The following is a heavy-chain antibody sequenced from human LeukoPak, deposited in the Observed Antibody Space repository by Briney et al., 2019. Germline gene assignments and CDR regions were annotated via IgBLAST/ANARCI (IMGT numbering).Heavy chain of an antibody. Sequence: GVSLRLSCAASGFTFSTYEMNWVRQAPGKALEWISFISTDGNTMYYADSVKRRFTISRDNAKNSLYLQVNSPRAEDTAVYYCSSSPGTYPFPFDSWGQGTLVTVSS. D-gene: IGHD3-10*01. J-gene: IGHJ4*02. CDR2: ISTDGNTM. CDR3: SSSPGTYPFPFDS. CDR1: GFTFSTYE. V-gene: IGHV3-48*03.